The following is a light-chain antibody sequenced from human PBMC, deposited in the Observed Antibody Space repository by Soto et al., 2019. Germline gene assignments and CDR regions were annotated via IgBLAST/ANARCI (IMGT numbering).Light chain of an antibody. CDR3: QQYNSWLWT. CDR1: QSVGSN. CDR2: GAS. J-gene: IGKJ1*01. Sequence: EIVMTQSPATLSVSPGERATLSCRASQSVGSNLAWYQQRPGQPPRLLIYGASTRATGIPARFSGSGSGTEFTLIISSLQSEDSAVYYCQQYNSWLWTFGQGTKVDIK. V-gene: IGKV3-15*01.